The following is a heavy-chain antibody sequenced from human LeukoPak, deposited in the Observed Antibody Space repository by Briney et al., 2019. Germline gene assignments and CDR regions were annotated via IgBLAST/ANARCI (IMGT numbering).Heavy chain of an antibody. J-gene: IGHJ3*02. Sequence: QPGGSLRLSCAASGFTFSSYGMHWVRQAPGKGLEWVAVISYDGSNKYYADSVKGRFTISRDNSKNTLYLQMNSLRAEDTAVYYCATQVDSTLTRSDIWGQGTMVTVSS. D-gene: IGHD5-12*01. CDR3: ATQVDSTLTRSDI. CDR1: GFTFSSYG. CDR2: ISYDGSNK. V-gene: IGHV3-30*03.